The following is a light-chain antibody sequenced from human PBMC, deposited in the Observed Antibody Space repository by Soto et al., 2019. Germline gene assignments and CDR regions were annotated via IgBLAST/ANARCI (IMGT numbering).Light chain of an antibody. CDR2: GAS. Sequence: TQSPATLSVSPGERANLSCRASQTVATNLAWYQQKPGQAPRLLIYGASTRATGIPDRFSGSGSGTEFTLTISSLQSEDFAIYYCQQYNTWTTFGQGTKVDI. V-gene: IGKV3-15*01. CDR3: QQYNTWTT. CDR1: QTVATN. J-gene: IGKJ1*01.